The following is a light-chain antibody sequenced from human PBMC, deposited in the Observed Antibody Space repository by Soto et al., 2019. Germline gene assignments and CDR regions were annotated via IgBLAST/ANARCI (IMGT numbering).Light chain of an antibody. CDR1: HSFSNN. J-gene: IGKJ1*01. CDR3: QQYYNWPRT. Sequence: EIVMTQSRATLSVSPGERATLSCRPIHSFSNNLAWYQQKPGQAPRLLIFGASARPTGIPARISGSGSGTEFTLTISSLRSEDFAVYFCQQYYNWPRTFGQGTKMDIK. V-gene: IGKV3-15*01. CDR2: GAS.